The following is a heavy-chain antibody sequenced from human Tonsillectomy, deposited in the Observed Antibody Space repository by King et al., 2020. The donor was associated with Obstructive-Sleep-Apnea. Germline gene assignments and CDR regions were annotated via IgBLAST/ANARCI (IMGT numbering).Heavy chain of an antibody. J-gene: IGHJ4*02. V-gene: IGHV4-30-4*01. D-gene: IGHD3-10*01. Sequence: MQLQESGPGLGKPTQTLSLTCTVSGGSISSGDYYWRWIRQPPEKGLEWIGYIYYSGSTYYNPSLKSRVTISVDTSKNQFSLKLSSVTAADTAVYYCAGSITMVRGVIIKNYYFDYWGQGTLVTVSS. CDR3: AGSITMVRGVIIKNYYFDY. CDR1: GGSISSGDYY. CDR2: IYYSGST.